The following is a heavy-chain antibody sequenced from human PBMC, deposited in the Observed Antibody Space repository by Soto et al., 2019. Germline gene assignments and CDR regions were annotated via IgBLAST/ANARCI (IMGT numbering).Heavy chain of an antibody. CDR3: ARGDYYDSSGSDSRY. D-gene: IGHD3-22*01. J-gene: IGHJ4*02. Sequence: QVQLVQSGAEGKKPGSSVKVSCTASVCTFSSYAIHWVRQDPGQGLEWMGGIIPICGTANYAQKFQGRVTITADESTSTAYMELSSMRSEDTAVYYCARGDYYDSSGSDSRYWGQGTLVTVSS. V-gene: IGHV1-69*01. CDR2: IIPICGTA. CDR1: VCTFSSYA.